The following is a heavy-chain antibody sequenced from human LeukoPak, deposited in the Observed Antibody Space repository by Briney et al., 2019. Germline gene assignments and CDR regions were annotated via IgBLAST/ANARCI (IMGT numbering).Heavy chain of an antibody. Sequence: GASVKVSCKASGYTFTGYYMLWVRQAPGQGLEWMGWINPNSGGTNYAQKFQGRVTMTRDTSISTAYMELSRLRSDDTAVYYCARGTSYYDFWSGYPRDYYYYYMDVWGKGTTVTVSS. CDR1: GYTFTGYY. CDR2: INPNSGGT. D-gene: IGHD3-3*01. V-gene: IGHV1-2*02. J-gene: IGHJ6*03. CDR3: ARGTSYYDFWSGYPRDYYYYYMDV.